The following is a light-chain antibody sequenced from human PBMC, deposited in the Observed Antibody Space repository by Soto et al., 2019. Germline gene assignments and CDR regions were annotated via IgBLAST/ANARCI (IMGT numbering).Light chain of an antibody. Sequence: DIQLTQSPSFLSTSVGDRVTITCRASQGISSYLAWYQQEPGKAPKLLIYAASTLQSGVPSRFSGSGSATEFTLTINSLQPEDFATYFCQQLNSYPLTFGGGTKVEIK. V-gene: IGKV1-9*01. CDR3: QQLNSYPLT. CDR2: AAS. J-gene: IGKJ4*01. CDR1: QGISSY.